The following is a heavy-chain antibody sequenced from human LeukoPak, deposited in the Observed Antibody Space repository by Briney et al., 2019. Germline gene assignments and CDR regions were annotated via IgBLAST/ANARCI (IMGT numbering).Heavy chain of an antibody. CDR1: GFFFSSYG. D-gene: IGHD1-20*01. Sequence: GRSLRLSCAASGFFFSSYGMHWVRLAPGKGLEWVALIWDDGSNKYYADSVKGRFTISRDNSKNTLFLQMNSLRAEDTAVYYCARAHYNWNEPPFDSWGQGTLVTVSS. J-gene: IGHJ4*02. CDR3: ARAHYNWNEPPFDS. V-gene: IGHV3-33*01. CDR2: IWDDGSNK.